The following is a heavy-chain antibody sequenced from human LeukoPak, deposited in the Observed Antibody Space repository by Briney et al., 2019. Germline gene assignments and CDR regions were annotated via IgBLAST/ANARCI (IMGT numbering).Heavy chain of an antibody. V-gene: IGHV1-69*13. D-gene: IGHD2-8*01. CDR2: IIPIFGTA. J-gene: IGHJ6*03. CDR3: ARVPPPGVNYYYYMDV. Sequence: SVKVSCKASGGTFSSYAISWVRQAPGQGLEWMGGIIPIFGTANYAQKFQGRVTITADESTSTAYMELSNLRSEDTAVYFCARVPPPGVNYYYYMDVWGKGTTVTVSS. CDR1: GGTFSSYA.